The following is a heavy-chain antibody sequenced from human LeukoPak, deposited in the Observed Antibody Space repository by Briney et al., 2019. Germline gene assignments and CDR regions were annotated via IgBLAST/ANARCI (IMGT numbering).Heavy chain of an antibody. Sequence: SVKVSCKASGYTFTSYYMHWVRQAPGQGLEWMGGIIPIFGTANYAQKFQGRVTITADKSTSTAYMELSSLRSEDTAVYYCARSKIRGYSYGYFDYWGQGTLVTVSS. CDR1: GYTFTSYY. J-gene: IGHJ4*02. V-gene: IGHV1-69*06. CDR2: IIPIFGTA. CDR3: ARSKIRGYSYGYFDY. D-gene: IGHD5-18*01.